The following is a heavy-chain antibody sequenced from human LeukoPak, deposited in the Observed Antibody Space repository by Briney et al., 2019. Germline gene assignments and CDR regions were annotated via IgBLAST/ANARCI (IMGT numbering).Heavy chain of an antibody. CDR3: ARGYWRLEP. CDR2: SYISGST. CDR1: GFTFSSYA. Sequence: GSLRLSCAASGFTFSSYAMSWIRQPAGKGLEWIGRSYISGSTDYNPSLKSRVTMSVDTSKNQFSLRLTSVTAADTAVYYCARGYWRLEPWGQGTLVTVSS. V-gene: IGHV4-4*07. J-gene: IGHJ5*02. D-gene: IGHD2-15*01.